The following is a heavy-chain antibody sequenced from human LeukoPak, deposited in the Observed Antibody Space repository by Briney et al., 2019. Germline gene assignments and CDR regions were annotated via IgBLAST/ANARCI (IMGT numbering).Heavy chain of an antibody. CDR1: GFTFSSYA. CDR3: AKEYYDFWSGYYYFDY. D-gene: IGHD3-3*01. J-gene: IGHJ4*02. CDR2: IGGSGGST. Sequence: GGSLRLSYAASGFTFSSYAMSWVRQVPGKGLEWVSAIGGSGGSTYYAGSVKGRFTISRDNSKNTLYLQMNSLRAEDTALYYCAKEYYDFWSGYYYFDYWGQGTLVTVSS. V-gene: IGHV3-23*01.